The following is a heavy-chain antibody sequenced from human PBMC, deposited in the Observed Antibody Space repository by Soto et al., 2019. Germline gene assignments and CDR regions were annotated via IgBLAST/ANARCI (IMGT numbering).Heavy chain of an antibody. CDR3: VRAIGHYGMDV. J-gene: IGHJ6*02. CDR2: INSDGIST. D-gene: IGHD3-22*01. CDR1: GFIFSNCW. V-gene: IGHV3-74*01. Sequence: PGGSLRLSCVASGFIFSNCWMHWVRQAPGMGLVWVSHINSDGISTTYADSVKGRFTISRDNAKNTLYLQMNSLRAEDTAVYYCVRAIGHYGMDVWGRGATLTVSS.